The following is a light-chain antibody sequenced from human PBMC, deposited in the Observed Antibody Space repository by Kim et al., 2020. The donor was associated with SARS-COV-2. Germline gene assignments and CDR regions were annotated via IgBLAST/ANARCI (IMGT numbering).Light chain of an antibody. Sequence: DIQMTQSPSTLSASVGDRVTITCRASQSISSWLAWYQQKPGKAPKLLIYKTSNLKSGVPSRFSGSGSGTEFTLTISSLQPDDFATYYCQQYNSYWTFGQGTKVDIK. CDR1: QSISSW. J-gene: IGKJ1*01. CDR2: KTS. CDR3: QQYNSYWT. V-gene: IGKV1-5*03.